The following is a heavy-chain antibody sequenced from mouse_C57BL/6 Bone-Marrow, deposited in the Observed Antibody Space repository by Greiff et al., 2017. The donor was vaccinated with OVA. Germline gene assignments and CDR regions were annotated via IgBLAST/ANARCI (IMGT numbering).Heavy chain of an antibody. D-gene: IGHD2-5*01. CDR3: ARNLDYSNYVFAY. CDR1: GFTFSDYY. J-gene: IGHJ3*01. V-gene: IGHV5-12*01. Sequence: EVQVVESGGGLVQPGGSLKLSCAASGFTFSDYYMYWVRQTPEKRLEWVAYISNGGGSTYYPDTVKGRFTISRDNAKNTLYLQMSRLKSEDTAMYYCARNLDYSNYVFAYWGKGTLVTVSA. CDR2: ISNGGGST.